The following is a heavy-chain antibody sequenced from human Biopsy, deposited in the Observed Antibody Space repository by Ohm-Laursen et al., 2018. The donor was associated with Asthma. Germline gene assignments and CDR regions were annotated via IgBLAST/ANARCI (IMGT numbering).Heavy chain of an antibody. J-gene: IGHJ4*02. V-gene: IGHV3-30*18. D-gene: IGHD5-12*01. CDR3: AKRRGYSGHDNDY. CDR2: ISYDGNHK. CDR1: GFMFRSFG. Sequence: SLRLSCTASGFMFRSFGMHWVRQAPGKGLEWVAVISYDGNHKFYEDSVKGRFTNSRDNSKNTLYLQMNSLRTEDTAVYYCAKRRGYSGHDNDYWGQGTLVIVSS.